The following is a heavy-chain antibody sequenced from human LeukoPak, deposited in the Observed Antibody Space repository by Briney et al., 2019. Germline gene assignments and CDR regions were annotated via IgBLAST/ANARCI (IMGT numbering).Heavy chain of an antibody. D-gene: IGHD6-13*01. Sequence: PGGSLRLSCAASGFTFSSYGMHWVRQAPGKGLEWVAFIRYDGSNKYYADSVKGRFTISRDNSKNTLYLQMNSLRAEDTAVYYCAKDHSRYSSSCFDYWGQGTLVTVSS. V-gene: IGHV3-30*02. CDR1: GFTFSSYG. CDR2: IRYDGSNK. J-gene: IGHJ4*02. CDR3: AKDHSRYSSSCFDY.